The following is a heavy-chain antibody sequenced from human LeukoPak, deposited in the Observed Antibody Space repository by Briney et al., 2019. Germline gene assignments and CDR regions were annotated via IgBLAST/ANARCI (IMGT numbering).Heavy chain of an antibody. V-gene: IGHV4-39*01. J-gene: IGHJ5*02. Sequence: PSETLSLTCTISGGSISISSYYWGWIRQPPGKGLEWIGSIYYSGSTYYNPSLKSRVTISVDTSKNQFSLKLSSVTAADTAVYYCARSSGYSSSGGLNWFDTWGQGTLVTVSS. CDR2: IYYSGST. CDR1: GGSISISSYY. D-gene: IGHD6-13*01. CDR3: ARSSGYSSSGGLNWFDT.